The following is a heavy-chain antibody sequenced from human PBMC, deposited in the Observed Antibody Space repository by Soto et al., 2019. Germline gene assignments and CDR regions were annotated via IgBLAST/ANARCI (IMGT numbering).Heavy chain of an antibody. V-gene: IGHV3-33*01. J-gene: IGHJ3*02. CDR1: GFTFSSHG. CDR2: IWYDGSNK. CDR3: VRWGPSKSVDI. D-gene: IGHD3-16*01. Sequence: PGGSLRLSCAASGFTFSSHGMHWVRQAPGKGLEWVAVIWYDGSNKYYADSVKGRFTISRDNSKNTVYLQMDSLRVEDTAVYYCVRWGPSKSVDIWGQGTMVTVSS.